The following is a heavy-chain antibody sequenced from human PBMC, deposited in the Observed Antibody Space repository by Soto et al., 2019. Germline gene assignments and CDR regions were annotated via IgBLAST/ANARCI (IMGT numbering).Heavy chain of an antibody. J-gene: IGHJ5*02. CDR3: ARVRITMVRGVNYWFDP. V-gene: IGHV1-2*02. CDR1: GYTFTGYY. CDR2: INPNSGGT. D-gene: IGHD3-10*01. Sequence: ASVKVSCKASGYTFTGYYMHWLRQSPGQGLEWMGWINPNSGGTNYAQKFQGRVTMTRDTSISTAYMELSRLRSDDTAVYYCARVRITMVRGVNYWFDPWGQGTLVTVSS.